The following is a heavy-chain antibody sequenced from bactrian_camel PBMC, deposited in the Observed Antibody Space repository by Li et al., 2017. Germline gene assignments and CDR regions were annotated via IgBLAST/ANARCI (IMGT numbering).Heavy chain of an antibody. Sequence: QVQLVESGGGSVQAGGSLPLSCLASGHGYNDYGMAWFRQAPGKEREGVAAYGRDGSRNYAESVRGRFTISKDSSKNILYLQMDNLRTEDSGVYYCAEDSVGWVLGNRWGQGTQVTVSS. CDR2: YGRDGSR. CDR3: AEDSVGWVLGNR. CDR1: GHGYNDYG. V-gene: IGHV3S53*01. D-gene: IGHD5*01. J-gene: IGHJ4*01.